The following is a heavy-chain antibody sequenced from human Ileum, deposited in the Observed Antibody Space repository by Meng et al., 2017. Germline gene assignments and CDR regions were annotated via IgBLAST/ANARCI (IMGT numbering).Heavy chain of an antibody. CDR2: AST. V-gene: IGHV4-59*01. CDR1: GDSFVRNA. CDR3: ARDHWGSLDY. Sequence: GQPRGSGGDLVKAGGSLRLSCAASGDSFVRNAVTWIRQPPGKGLEWIGYASTNYNPSLKSRLTISLDTSKNQVSLKLTSVTAADTAVYYCARDHWGSLDYWGQGILVTVSS. J-gene: IGHJ4*02. D-gene: IGHD7-27*01.